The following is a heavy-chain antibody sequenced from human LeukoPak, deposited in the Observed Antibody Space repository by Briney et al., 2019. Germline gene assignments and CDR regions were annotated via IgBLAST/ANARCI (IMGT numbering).Heavy chain of an antibody. V-gene: IGHV2-5*01. D-gene: IGHD2-2*01. Sequence: SGPTLVNPTQTLTLTCTFSGFSLSTSGVGVAWIRQPPGKALEWLALIYWNDDKLYSPSLKSRLTITKDTSKNQGVLTMTNMDPVDTATYYCARADGCSSTSCYAPDYWGQGTLVTVSS. J-gene: IGHJ4*02. CDR1: GFSLSTSGVG. CDR2: IYWNDDK. CDR3: ARADGCSSTSCYAPDY.